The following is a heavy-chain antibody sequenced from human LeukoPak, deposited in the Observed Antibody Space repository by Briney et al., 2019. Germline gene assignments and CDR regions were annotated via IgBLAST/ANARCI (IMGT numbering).Heavy chain of an antibody. V-gene: IGHV4-59*07. D-gene: IGHD3-3*01. CDR2: ISNSGST. Sequence: SDTLSLTCTVSGGSIGSSYWSWIRQPPAKGLEWTGYISNSGSTTYSPSLKSRLTISVHMSKNQFSLDLHSVTTADTAVYYCARAQYDGLSTGYTGGFYYMDVWGKGTTVSVSS. J-gene: IGHJ6*03. CDR3: ARAQYDGLSTGYTGGFYYMDV. CDR1: GGSIGSSY.